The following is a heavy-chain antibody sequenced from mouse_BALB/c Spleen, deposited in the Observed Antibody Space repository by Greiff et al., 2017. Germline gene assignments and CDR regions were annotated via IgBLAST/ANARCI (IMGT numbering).Heavy chain of an antibody. Sequence: EVKLVESGPELVKPGASVKITCKTSGYTFTEYTMHWVKQSHGKSLEWIGGINPNNGGTSYNQKFKGKATLTVDKSSSTAYMELRSLTSEDSAVYYCARAEDYYGSSSHWYFDVWGAGTTVTVSS. V-gene: IGHV1-18*01. D-gene: IGHD1-1*01. J-gene: IGHJ1*01. CDR3: ARAEDYYGSSSHWYFDV. CDR1: GYTFTEYT. CDR2: INPNNGGT.